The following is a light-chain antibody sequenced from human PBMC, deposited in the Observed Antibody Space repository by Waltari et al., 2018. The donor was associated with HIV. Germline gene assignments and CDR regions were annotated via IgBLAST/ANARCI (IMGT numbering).Light chain of an antibody. V-gene: IGKV3-15*01. CDR1: QNIHGK. CDR3: QQYDNWPPNT. J-gene: IGKJ4*01. CDR2: DTS. Sequence: EIVMTQSPAALSASPGERVTLSCRANQNIHGKLAWYQQKPGQAPRLLMYDTSTRATGVPARFSGSGSETEFTLTISSLQSEDFAFYFCQQYDNWPPNTFGGGTKVEIK.